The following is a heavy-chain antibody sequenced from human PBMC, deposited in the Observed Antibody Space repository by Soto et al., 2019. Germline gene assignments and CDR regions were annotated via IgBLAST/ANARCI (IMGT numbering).Heavy chain of an antibody. Sequence: ASVKVSCKASGYTFTGYYMHWVRQAPGQGLEWMGWINPNSGGTNYAQKFQGWVTMTRDTSISTAYMELSRLRSDDTAVYYCARGGAYSSSSPYYYYGMDVWGQGTTVTVSS. D-gene: IGHD6-6*01. CDR2: INPNSGGT. J-gene: IGHJ6*02. CDR3: ARGGAYSSSSPYYYYGMDV. V-gene: IGHV1-2*04. CDR1: GYTFTGYY.